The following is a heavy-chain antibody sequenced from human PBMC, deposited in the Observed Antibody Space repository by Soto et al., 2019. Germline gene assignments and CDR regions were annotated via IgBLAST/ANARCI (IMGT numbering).Heavy chain of an antibody. CDR1: GYRFSTYW. V-gene: IGHV5-51*01. J-gene: IGHJ4*02. CDR2: IYPGDSDT. D-gene: IGHD1-26*01. CDR3: ARLGGIVDTGTWVQ. Sequence: GESLKISCKASGYRFSTYWIGWVRQRPGKGPEWMAIIYPGDSDTRENPSFQGQVTISADKSSNTVHLQWRSLKASDTAIYYCARLGGIVDTGTWVQWGQGTPVTVSS.